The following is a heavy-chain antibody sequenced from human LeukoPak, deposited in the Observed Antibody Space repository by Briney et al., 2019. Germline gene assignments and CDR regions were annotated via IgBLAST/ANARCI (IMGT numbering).Heavy chain of an antibody. J-gene: IGHJ4*02. V-gene: IGHV1-18*01. Sequence: ASVKVSCKTSGYSFTNYGISRVRQAPGQGLEWMGWISAYNGNPIYAQKLQGRVTMSTDTSTSTVYMELRSLRSDDTAVYYCARDGHRRFHYDNGAYRFDNWGQGTLVTVSS. D-gene: IGHD3-22*01. CDR1: GYSFTNYG. CDR2: ISAYNGNP. CDR3: ARDGHRRFHYDNGAYRFDN.